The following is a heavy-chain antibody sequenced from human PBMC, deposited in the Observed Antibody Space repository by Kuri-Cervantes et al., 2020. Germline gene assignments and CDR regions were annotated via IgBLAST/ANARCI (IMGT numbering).Heavy chain of an antibody. CDR3: ARSTRSSGLDN. D-gene: IGHD6-19*01. Sequence: ESLKISCAVYGGSFSGYYWSWIRQPPGKGLEWIGEINHSGSTNFNPSLKSRVTISVDTSKNQFSLKLSSVTAADTAVYYCARSTRSSGLDNWGQGTLVTVSS. CDR2: INHSGST. V-gene: IGHV4-34*01. CDR1: GGSFSGYY. J-gene: IGHJ4*02.